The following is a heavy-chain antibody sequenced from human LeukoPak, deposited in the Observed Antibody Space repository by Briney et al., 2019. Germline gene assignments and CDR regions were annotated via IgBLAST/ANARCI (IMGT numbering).Heavy chain of an antibody. J-gene: IGHJ6*02. CDR1: GGTFSSYA. CDR2: IIPIFGTA. D-gene: IGHD4-11*01. Sequence: GASVKVSCKASGGTFSSYAISWVRQAPGQGLEWMGGIIPIFGTANYAQKFQGRVTITADESTSTAYMELSSLRSEDTAVYYCAREEPYSNYEADYYGMDVWAKGPRSPSL. CDR3: AREEPYSNYEADYYGMDV. V-gene: IGHV1-69*13.